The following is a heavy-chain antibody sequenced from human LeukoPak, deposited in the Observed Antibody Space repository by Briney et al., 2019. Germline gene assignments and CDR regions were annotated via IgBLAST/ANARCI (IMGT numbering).Heavy chain of an antibody. Sequence: GRSLRLSCAASGFTFDDYAMYWVRQAPGKGLEWVSGISWNSGNIGYADSVKGRFTISRDNAKNSLYLQMNSLRAEDTALYYCAKDIAYSTYGMDVWGHGTTVTVSS. J-gene: IGHJ6*02. CDR3: AKDIAYSTYGMDV. V-gene: IGHV3-9*01. CDR1: GFTFDDYA. CDR2: ISWNSGNI. D-gene: IGHD6-13*01.